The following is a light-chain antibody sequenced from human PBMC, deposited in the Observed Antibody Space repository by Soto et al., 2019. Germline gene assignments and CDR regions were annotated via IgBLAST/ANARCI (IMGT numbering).Light chain of an antibody. Sequence: DIQMTQSPSSLSASVRDRVTITCRASQTISTHLNWYQQKPGKAPKLLIYAASTLQSGVPSRISGSGSGTDFTLTINSLQPEDFATYYCQQSLTIPYTFGQGTTLEIK. J-gene: IGKJ2*01. CDR3: QQSLTIPYT. CDR2: AAS. V-gene: IGKV1-39*01. CDR1: QTISTH.